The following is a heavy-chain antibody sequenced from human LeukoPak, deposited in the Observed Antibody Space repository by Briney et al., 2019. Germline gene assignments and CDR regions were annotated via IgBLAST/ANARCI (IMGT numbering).Heavy chain of an antibody. J-gene: IGHJ4*02. CDR2: ISKSGDAT. V-gene: IGHV3-23*01. Sequence: GGSLRLSCAASGFTFIGYAMTWVRQAPGKGLEWVSSISKSGDATFYADSVKGRFTISRDSSKHTLDLQMNSLRAEDTAVYYCVKGGEQWLVLDYWGQGTLVTVSS. CDR1: GFTFIGYA. D-gene: IGHD6-19*01. CDR3: VKGGEQWLVLDY.